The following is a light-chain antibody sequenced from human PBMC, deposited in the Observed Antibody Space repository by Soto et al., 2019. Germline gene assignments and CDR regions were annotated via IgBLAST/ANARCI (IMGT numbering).Light chain of an antibody. CDR1: QSISSY. V-gene: IGKV3-11*01. CDR2: DAS. CDR3: QQRSNWPPIT. J-gene: IGKJ5*01. Sequence: PGARATLSCRASQSISSYLAWCQQKPGQAPRLLIYDASNRATGIPARFSGSGSGTDFTLTISSLEPEDFAVYYCQQRSNWPPITFGQGTRLEIK.